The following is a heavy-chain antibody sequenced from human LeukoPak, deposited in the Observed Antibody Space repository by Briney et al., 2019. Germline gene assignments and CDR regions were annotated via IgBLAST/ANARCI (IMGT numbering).Heavy chain of an antibody. CDR1: GGSISSGSYY. V-gene: IGHV4-61*02. CDR3: ARDRDFWSGRRYYYGMDV. Sequence: SETLSLTCTVSGGSISSGSYYWSWIRQPAGKGLEWIGRIYTSGSTNYNPSPKSRVTISVDTSKNQFSLKLSSVTAADTAVYYCARDRDFWSGRRYYYGMDVWGQGTTVTVSS. J-gene: IGHJ6*02. CDR2: IYTSGST. D-gene: IGHD3-3*01.